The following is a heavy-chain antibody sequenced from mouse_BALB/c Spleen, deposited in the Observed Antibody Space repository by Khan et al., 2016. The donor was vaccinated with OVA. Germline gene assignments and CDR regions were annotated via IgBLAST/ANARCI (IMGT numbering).Heavy chain of an antibody. Sequence: QLKQSGPELMKPVASVKLSCKASGYSFPSYYIHWVIQRHGKSPDWIGYFDPFSGGTTYNQKFKVKATLTEDKSSSTAYIHLSNLTSEDSAVYYCTRHGCVAWFTYWGQGTLVTVSA. D-gene: IGHD2-2*01. CDR3: TRHGCVAWFTY. CDR1: GYSFPSYY. J-gene: IGHJ3*01. CDR2: FDPFSGGT. V-gene: IGHV1S135*01.